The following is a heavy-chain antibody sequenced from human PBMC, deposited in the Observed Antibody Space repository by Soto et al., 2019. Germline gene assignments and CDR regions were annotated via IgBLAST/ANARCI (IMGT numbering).Heavy chain of an antibody. CDR2: IYYSGST. CDR1: GGSISSGGYY. D-gene: IGHD3-3*01. J-gene: IGHJ4*02. V-gene: IGHV4-31*03. Sequence: SETLSLTCTVSGGSISSGGYYWSWIRQHPGKGLEWIGYIYYSGSTYYNPSLKSRVTISVDTSKNQFSLKLSSVTAADTAVYYCARGHYDFWSGYFATIDYWGQGTLVTVS. CDR3: ARGHYDFWSGYFATIDY.